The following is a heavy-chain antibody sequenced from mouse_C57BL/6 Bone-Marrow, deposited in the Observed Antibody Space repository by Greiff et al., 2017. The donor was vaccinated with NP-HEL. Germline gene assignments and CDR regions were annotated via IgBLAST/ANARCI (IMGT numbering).Heavy chain of an antibody. CDR3: TILYYYGSSYDY. J-gene: IGHJ2*01. CDR1: GFNIKDDY. V-gene: IGHV14-4*01. Sequence: VQLQQSGAELVRPGASVKLSCTASGFNIKDDYMHWVKQRPEQGLEWIGWIDPENGDTEYASKFQGKATITADTSSNTAYLQLSSLTSEDTAVYYCTILYYYGSSYDYWGQGTTLTVSS. D-gene: IGHD1-1*01. CDR2: IDPENGDT.